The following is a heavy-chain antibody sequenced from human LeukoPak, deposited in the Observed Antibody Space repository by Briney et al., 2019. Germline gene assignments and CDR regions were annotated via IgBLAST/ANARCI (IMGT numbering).Heavy chain of an antibody. V-gene: IGHV1-18*01. CDR3: ARDSRWFGETDWFDP. CDR2: ISAYNGNT. D-gene: IGHD3-10*01. J-gene: IGHJ5*02. Sequence: ASVKVSCKASGYTFTRYGISWVRQAPGQGREWMGWISAYNGNTNYAQKLQGRVTMTTDTSTSTAYMELRSLRSDDTAVYYCARDSRWFGETDWFDPWGQGTLVTVSS. CDR1: GYTFTRYG.